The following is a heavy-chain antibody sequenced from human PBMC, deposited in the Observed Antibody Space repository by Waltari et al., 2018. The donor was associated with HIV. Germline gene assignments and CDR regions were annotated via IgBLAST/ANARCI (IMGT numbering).Heavy chain of an antibody. D-gene: IGHD2-2*01. CDR3: ARGSIVPADS. CDR2: INHSGST. CDR1: GGSFSGYY. Sequence: QVQLQQWGAGLLKPSETLSLTCAVYGGSFSGYYWSWIRQPPGKGLEWIGEINHSGSTNYNPSLKSRVTISVDTSKNQFSLKLSSVTAADTAVYYCARGSIVPADSWGQGTLVTVSS. J-gene: IGHJ4*02. V-gene: IGHV4-34*01.